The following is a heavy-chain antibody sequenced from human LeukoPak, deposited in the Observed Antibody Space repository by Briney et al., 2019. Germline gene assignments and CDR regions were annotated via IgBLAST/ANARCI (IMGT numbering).Heavy chain of an antibody. CDR1: GFTFSSYA. CDR3: AKHVVGIEGYFDY. CDR2: ISGSGGST. V-gene: IGHV3-23*01. Sequence: PGGSLRLSYAASGFTFSSYAMSWVRQAPGKGLEWGSAISGSGGSTYYADSVKGRFTISRDNSKNTLYLQMNSLRAEDTAVYYCAKHVVGIEGYFDYWGQGTLVTVSS. J-gene: IGHJ4*02. D-gene: IGHD1-26*01.